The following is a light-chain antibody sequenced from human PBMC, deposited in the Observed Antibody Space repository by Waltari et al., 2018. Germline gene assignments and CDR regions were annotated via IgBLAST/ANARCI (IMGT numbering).Light chain of an antibody. V-gene: IGLV1-47*01. CDR1: SSNIGDNY. CDR2: SNT. Sequence: QSVLTQPPSASGTPGQRVTISCSGSSSNIGDNYVYWYQHLPGTAPKLLIFSNTQRPSGVRDRFPGSKSGTSASLAISGLRSEDEGDYYCAAWDDTLSHWVFGGGTKLTVL. CDR3: AAWDDTLSHWV. J-gene: IGLJ3*02.